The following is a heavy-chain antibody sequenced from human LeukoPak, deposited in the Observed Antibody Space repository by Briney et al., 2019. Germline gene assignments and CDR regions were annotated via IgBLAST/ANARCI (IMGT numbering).Heavy chain of an antibody. V-gene: IGHV4-61*02. CDR2: ISSSGST. J-gene: IGHJ4*02. Sequence: PSQTLSLTCTVSGDSISSGDYYWSWIRQPAGKGLEWIGRISSSGSTNYNPSLKSRVTISVDTSKNQFSLKLSSVTAADTAVYYCASAGSGSYYPHLSFDYWGQGTLVTVSS. CDR1: GDSISSGDYY. CDR3: ASAGSGSYYPHLSFDY. D-gene: IGHD3-10*01.